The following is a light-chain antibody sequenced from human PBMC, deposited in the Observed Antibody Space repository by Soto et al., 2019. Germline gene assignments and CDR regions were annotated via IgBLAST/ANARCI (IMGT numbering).Light chain of an antibody. Sequence: QSALTQPASVSGSPGQSITISCTGTSSDVGGYNVVSWYQQHPGKAPKVMIYEVSNRPSGVSNRFSGSKSGNTASLTISGLQAEDEAYYYCSSYTTSTSFILFGGGTKLTVL. J-gene: IGLJ2*01. CDR1: SSDVGGYNV. CDR3: SSYTTSTSFIL. V-gene: IGLV2-14*01. CDR2: EVS.